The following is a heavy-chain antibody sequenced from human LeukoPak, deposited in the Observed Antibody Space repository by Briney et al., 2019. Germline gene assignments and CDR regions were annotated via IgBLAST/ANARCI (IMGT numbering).Heavy chain of an antibody. CDR1: GFTFSSYW. CDR2: INHNGNVN. Sequence: GGSLRLSCAASGFTFSSYWMDWARQAPGKGLEWVASINHNGNVNYYVDSVKGRFTISRDNAKNSLYLQMNSLRAEDTAVYYCSGGYSYGAQSNFDYWGQGTLVTVSS. CDR3: SGGYSYGAQSNFDY. V-gene: IGHV3-7*03. J-gene: IGHJ4*02. D-gene: IGHD5-18*01.